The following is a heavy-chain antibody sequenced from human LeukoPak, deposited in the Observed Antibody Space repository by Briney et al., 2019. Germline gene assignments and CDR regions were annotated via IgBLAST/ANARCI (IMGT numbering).Heavy chain of an antibody. V-gene: IGHV3-23*01. CDR3: ARDVTQYSTAFSLDY. CDR1: GFTFSTYA. D-gene: IGHD2/OR15-2a*01. J-gene: IGHJ4*02. CDR2: ITGSNGRA. Sequence: GGSLRLSCVASGFTFSTYAMAWVRQAPGKGLEWVSFITGSNGRAYYSDSVRGRFTVSRDNSKNTLFLQLNSLRAEDTAVYYCARDVTQYSTAFSLDYWGQGTLVTVSS.